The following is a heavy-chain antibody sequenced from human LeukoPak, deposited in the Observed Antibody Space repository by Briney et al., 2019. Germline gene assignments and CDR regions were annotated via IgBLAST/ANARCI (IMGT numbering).Heavy chain of an antibody. Sequence: PGWSLRVSGAASGFTFSDYYMSLIRHGPGHWLEWVSYISSSGSTIYYADSVKGRFTISRDNAKNSLYLQMNSLRAEDTAVYYCRLNEKDYWGQGTLVTVSS. V-gene: IGHV3-11*01. CDR3: RLNEKDY. J-gene: IGHJ4*02. CDR1: GFTFSDYY. CDR2: ISSSGSTI.